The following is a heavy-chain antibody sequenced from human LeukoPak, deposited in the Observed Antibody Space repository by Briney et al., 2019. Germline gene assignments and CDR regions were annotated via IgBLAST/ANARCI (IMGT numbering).Heavy chain of an antibody. CDR3: ARVYCSGGTCSFDY. D-gene: IGHD2-15*01. J-gene: IGHJ4*02. CDR2: IYYSGST. Sequence: SETLSLTCTVSGGSISSSSYYWGWIRQPPGKGLDWIGSIYYSGSTYYHPSLKSRATISVDTSKHQFSLRLSSVTAADTAVYYCARVYCSGGTCSFDYWGQGTLVTVSS. CDR1: GGSISSSSYY. V-gene: IGHV4-39*01.